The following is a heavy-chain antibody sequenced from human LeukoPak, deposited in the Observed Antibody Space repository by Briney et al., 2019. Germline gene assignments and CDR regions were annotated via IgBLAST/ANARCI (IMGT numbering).Heavy chain of an antibody. Sequence: VASVKVSCKASGYTFTSYDINWVRQATGQGLEWMGWMNPNSGDTGYAQKFQGRVTMTRNTSISTAYMELSSLRSEDTAVYYCARGVVCSSTSCFNPLNWFDPWGQGTLVTVSS. CDR3: ARGVVCSSTSCFNPLNWFDP. V-gene: IGHV1-8*01. CDR1: GYTFTSYD. J-gene: IGHJ5*02. CDR2: MNPNSGDT. D-gene: IGHD2-2*01.